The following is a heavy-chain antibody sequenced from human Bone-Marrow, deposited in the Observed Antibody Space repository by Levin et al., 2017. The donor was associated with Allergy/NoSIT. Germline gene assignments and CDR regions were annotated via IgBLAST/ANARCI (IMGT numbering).Heavy chain of an antibody. V-gene: IGHV4-34*01. Sequence: SCAMSGGSFSAYRWSWVRQTPGKGLEWIGEVDHNGDTNYNPSFKSRVTISVVKSKTHFSLSLTSLTAADTGIYYCARLRDDYNYSPDHWGQGTLVTVSS. D-gene: IGHD5-24*01. J-gene: IGHJ4*02. CDR1: GGSFSAYR. CDR2: VDHNGDT. CDR3: ARLRDDYNYSPDH.